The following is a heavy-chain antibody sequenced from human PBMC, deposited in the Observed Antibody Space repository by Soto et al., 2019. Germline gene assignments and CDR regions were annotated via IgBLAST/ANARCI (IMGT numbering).Heavy chain of an antibody. Sequence: ASVKVSCKASGGTFSSYAISWMRQAPGQGLEWMGGIIPIFGTANYAQKFQGRVTITADKSTSTAYMELSSLRSEDTAVYYCARTSGGYCSSTSCYGNYYYGMDVWGQGTTVTVSS. CDR2: IIPIFGTA. V-gene: IGHV1-69*06. D-gene: IGHD2-2*01. CDR3: ARTSGGYCSSTSCYGNYYYGMDV. J-gene: IGHJ6*02. CDR1: GGTFSSYA.